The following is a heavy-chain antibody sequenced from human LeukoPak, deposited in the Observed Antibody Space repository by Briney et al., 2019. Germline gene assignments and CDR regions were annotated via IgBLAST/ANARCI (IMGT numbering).Heavy chain of an antibody. CDR3: ARDPVLEGLVVVPAALNWFDP. V-gene: IGHV3-21*01. D-gene: IGHD2-2*01. CDR1: GFTFSSYS. J-gene: IGHJ5*02. Sequence: PGGSLRLSCAASGFTFSSYSMNWVRQAPGKGLEWVSSISSSSSYIYYADSVKGRFTISRDNAKNSLYLQMNSLRAEDTAVYYCARDPVLEGLVVVPAALNWFDPWGQGTLVTVSS. CDR2: ISSSSSYI.